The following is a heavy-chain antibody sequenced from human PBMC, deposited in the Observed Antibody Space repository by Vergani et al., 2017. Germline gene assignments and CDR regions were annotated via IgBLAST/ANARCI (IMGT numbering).Heavy chain of an antibody. CDR2: ISSSSSYI. J-gene: IGHJ6*03. CDR3: ARDSSYDFWSGYPNYYYYYMDV. D-gene: IGHD3-3*01. Sequence: VQLVESGGGVVQPGRSLRLSCAASGFTFSSYSMNWVRQAPGKGLEWVSSISSSSSYIYYADSVKGRFTISRDNAKNSLYLQMNSLRAEDTAVYYCARDSSYDFWSGYPNYYYYYMDVWGKGTTVTVSS. V-gene: IGHV3-21*01. CDR1: GFTFSSYS.